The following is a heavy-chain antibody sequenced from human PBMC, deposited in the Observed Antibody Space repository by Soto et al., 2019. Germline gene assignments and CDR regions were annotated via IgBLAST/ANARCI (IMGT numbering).Heavy chain of an antibody. J-gene: IGHJ6*02. CDR3: ARVPTYNYYYGMDV. V-gene: IGHV4-31*03. CDR1: GGSISSGGYY. Sequence: QVQLQESGPGLVKPSQTLSLTCTVSGGSISSGGYYWSWLRQHPGTGLEWIGYIYYSGTTFYNPSLKGRVTISVDTSKNQFSLKLSSVTAADTAVYYCARVPTYNYYYGMDVWGQGTTVTVSS. CDR2: IYYSGTT.